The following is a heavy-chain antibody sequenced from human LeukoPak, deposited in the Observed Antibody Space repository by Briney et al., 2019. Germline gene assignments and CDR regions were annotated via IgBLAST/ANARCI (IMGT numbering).Heavy chain of an antibody. D-gene: IGHD6-19*01. CDR2: ICYSGST. J-gene: IGHJ4*02. Sequence: SETLSLTCTVSGGSISSYYWSWIRQPPGKGLEWIGYICYSGSTNYNPSLKSRVTISVDTSKNQFSLKLSSVTAADTAVYYCARSSGWKTPFDYWGQGTLVTVSS. CDR3: ARSSGWKTPFDY. CDR1: GGSISSYY. V-gene: IGHV4-59*01.